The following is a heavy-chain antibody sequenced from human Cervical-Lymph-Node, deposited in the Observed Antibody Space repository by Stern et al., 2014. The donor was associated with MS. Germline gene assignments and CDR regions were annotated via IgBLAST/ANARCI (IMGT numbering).Heavy chain of an antibody. D-gene: IGHD2-8*01. V-gene: IGHV3-30*03. J-gene: IGHJ4*02. CDR3: ARYYEDTSMLFDH. CDR1: GFTFSRYG. Sequence: QVQLVESGGAVVQPGRSLRLSCAVSGFTFSRYGMHWVRQAPGQGLEWVTVISYDGNHKYYAASVKGRFTISRDNSKNTLHLQMNSVTPDDTAIYYCARYYEDTSMLFDHWGQGTLVTVSS. CDR2: ISYDGNHK.